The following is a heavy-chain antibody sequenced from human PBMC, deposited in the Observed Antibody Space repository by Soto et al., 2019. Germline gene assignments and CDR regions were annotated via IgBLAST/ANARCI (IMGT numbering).Heavy chain of an antibody. D-gene: IGHD5-18*01. CDR3: AKDGVSWIQLWLYSYYYGMDV. CDR2: ISYGGSNK. J-gene: IGHJ6*02. CDR1: GFTFSSYG. Sequence: PGGSLRLSXAASGFTFSSYGMHWVRQAPGKGLEWVAVISYGGSNKYYADSVKGRFTISRDNSKNTLYLQMNSLRAEDTAVYYCAKDGVSWIQLWLYSYYYGMDVWGQGTTVTVSS. V-gene: IGHV3-30*18.